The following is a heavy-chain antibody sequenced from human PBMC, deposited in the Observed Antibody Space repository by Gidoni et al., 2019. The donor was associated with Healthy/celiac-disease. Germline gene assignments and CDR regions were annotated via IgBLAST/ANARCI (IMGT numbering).Heavy chain of an antibody. J-gene: IGHJ4*02. CDR1: GFTFSSYA. CDR3: AKDSSSWTDYFDY. Sequence: EVQLFESGGCLVQPGGSLRLSCAASGFTFSSYAMSWVRQAPGKGLEWVSAISGSGGSTYYADSVKGRFTISRDNSKNTLYLQMNSLRAEDTAVYYCAKDSSSWTDYFDYWGQGTLVTVSS. V-gene: IGHV3-23*01. D-gene: IGHD6-13*01. CDR2: ISGSGGST.